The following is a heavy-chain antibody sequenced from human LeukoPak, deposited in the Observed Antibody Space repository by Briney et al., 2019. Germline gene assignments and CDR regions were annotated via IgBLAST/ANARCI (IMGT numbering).Heavy chain of an antibody. J-gene: IGHJ6*03. CDR1: GGSISTYY. CDR3: ARQTNSTWSLYMDV. D-gene: IGHD6-13*01. V-gene: IGHV4-59*08. Sequence: KPSETLSLTCTVSGGSISTYYWSWIRQPPGKGLEWIGYIYYSGSTNYNPSLKSRVTISVNTSKNQFSLKLSSVTAADTGVYYCARQTNSTWSLYMDVRGKGTTVTVSS. CDR2: IYYSGST.